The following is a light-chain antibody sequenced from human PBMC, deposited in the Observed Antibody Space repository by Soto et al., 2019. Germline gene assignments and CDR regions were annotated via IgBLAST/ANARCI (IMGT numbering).Light chain of an antibody. CDR3: QQTYRFRLT. J-gene: IGKJ4*01. CDR1: QTVMSY. CDR2: VAS. Sequence: DIEMIQSPASLSTSVGDRVNITCRAGQTVMSYLHWYQQKPGQAPNLLIYVASYLHSGVPSRFSGSGSGTEFPLTITNVQPEDSASYFCQQTYRFRLTFGGGTKLVI. V-gene: IGKV1-39*01.